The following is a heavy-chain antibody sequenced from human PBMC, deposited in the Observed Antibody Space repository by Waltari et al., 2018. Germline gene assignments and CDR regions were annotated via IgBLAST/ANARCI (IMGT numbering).Heavy chain of an antibody. CDR1: ELSSFW. Sequence: EVQLVESGGDLVQPGGSLRLSCTVSELSSFWLDWVRQAPGKGLVWVARVKNDGTMITYADAVRGQFTVSRDSAKKTFYLQMNSLRGEDTAVYYCSTNPPGNWGQGTLVTVSS. CDR2: VKNDGTMI. CDR3: STNPPGN. V-gene: IGHV3-74*01. J-gene: IGHJ4*02.